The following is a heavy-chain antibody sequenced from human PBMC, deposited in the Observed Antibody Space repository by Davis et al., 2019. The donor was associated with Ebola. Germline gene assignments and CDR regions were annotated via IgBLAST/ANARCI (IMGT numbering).Heavy chain of an antibody. Sequence: GESLKISCAASGFTVSRNYMSWVRQAPGQGLEWVSVIYSGGSTYYADSVRGRFTISRDNAKNTLFLQMNSLRADDTAVYYCARDVGGRAGYWGQGTLVTVSS. CDR3: ARDVGGRAGY. CDR2: IYSGGST. CDR1: GFTVSRNY. J-gene: IGHJ4*02. V-gene: IGHV3-53*01.